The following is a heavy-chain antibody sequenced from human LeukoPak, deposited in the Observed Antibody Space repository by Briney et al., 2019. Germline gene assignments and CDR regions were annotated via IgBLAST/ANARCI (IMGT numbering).Heavy chain of an antibody. J-gene: IGHJ5*02. V-gene: IGHV1-2*02. CDR3: ARVRRVGATGGGFDP. D-gene: IGHD1-26*01. CDR1: GYTFTGYY. Sequence: GASVKVSCKASGYTFTGYYMHWVRQAPGQGLEWMGWINPNSGGTNYAQKFQGRVTMTRDTSISTAYMELSRLRSDDTAVYYCARVRRVGATGGGFDPWGQGTLVTVSS. CDR2: INPNSGGT.